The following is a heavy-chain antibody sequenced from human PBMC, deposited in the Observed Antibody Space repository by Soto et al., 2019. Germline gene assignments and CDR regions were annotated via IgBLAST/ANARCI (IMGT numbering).Heavy chain of an antibody. J-gene: IGHJ5*02. CDR3: AGNGGVQARFDP. D-gene: IGHD2-8*02. CDR2: ISAYNGNT. CDR1: GYTFTSYG. V-gene: IGHV1-18*01. Sequence: QVQLVQSGAEVKKPGASVKVSCKASGYTFTSYGISWVRQAPGQGLEWMGWISAYNGNTNYAQKFQGRVTMTTDTTTRTAFMELGSLRSDDPAVDYCAGNGGVQARFDPWGQGTLVTVSS.